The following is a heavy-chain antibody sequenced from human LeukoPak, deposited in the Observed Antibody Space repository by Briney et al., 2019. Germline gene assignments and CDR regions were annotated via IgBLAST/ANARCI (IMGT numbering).Heavy chain of an antibody. D-gene: IGHD5-12*01. J-gene: IGHJ4*02. CDR2: IYSGGST. CDR3: ARDWDSGFGQFDY. CDR1: GFTVISNY. Sequence: PGGSLRLSCAASGFTVISNYMTWVRQAPGKGLEWVSVIYSGGSTYYADSVKGRFTISRDNSKNTLYLQMNSLRAEDTAVYYCARDWDSGFGQFDYWGQGTLVTVSS. V-gene: IGHV3-66*01.